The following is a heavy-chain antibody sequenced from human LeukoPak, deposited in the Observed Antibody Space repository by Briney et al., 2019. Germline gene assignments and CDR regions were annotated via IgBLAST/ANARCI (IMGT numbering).Heavy chain of an antibody. CDR1: GFSFSRSS. D-gene: IGHD3-22*01. J-gene: IGHJ4*02. Sequence: WGSLRLSCAASGFSFSRSSMGWVRQAPGKGLEWVSSITASSTYIYYADSVKGRFTISRDNVEKSVYLQMNSLRAEDTAVYYCAREYYYDENAGNYWGQGTLVTVSS. V-gene: IGHV3-21*01. CDR3: AREYYYDENAGNY. CDR2: ITASSTYI.